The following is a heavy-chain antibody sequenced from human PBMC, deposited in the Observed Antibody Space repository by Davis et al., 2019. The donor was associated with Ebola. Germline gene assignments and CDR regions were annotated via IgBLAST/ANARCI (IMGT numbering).Heavy chain of an antibody. Sequence: AASVKVSCKASGYRFTTYGMHWVRQAPGQGLEWMGWMNPNSGNTGYSQKFQGRVTMTRDTSTSTVYMELSSLRSEDTAVYFCARGTCNGGNCYEVEYGGSMDVWGKGTTITVSS. D-gene: IGHD2-15*01. CDR1: GYRFTTYG. V-gene: IGHV1-8*02. CDR2: MNPNSGNT. CDR3: ARGTCNGGNCYEVEYGGSMDV. J-gene: IGHJ6*04.